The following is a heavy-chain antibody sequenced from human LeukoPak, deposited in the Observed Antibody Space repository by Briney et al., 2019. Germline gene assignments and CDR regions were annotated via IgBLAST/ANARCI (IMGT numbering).Heavy chain of an antibody. D-gene: IGHD6-13*01. J-gene: IGHJ6*02. V-gene: IGHV1-58*02. CDR2: IVVGSGNT. CDR1: GFTFSSSA. CDR3: AATIAAETDYYGMDV. Sequence: SVKVSCKASGFTFSSSAMQWVRQARGQRLEWIGWIVVGSGNTNYAQKFQERVTITRDMSTSTAYMELSSLRSEDTAVYYCAATIAAETDYYGMDVWGQGTTVTVSS.